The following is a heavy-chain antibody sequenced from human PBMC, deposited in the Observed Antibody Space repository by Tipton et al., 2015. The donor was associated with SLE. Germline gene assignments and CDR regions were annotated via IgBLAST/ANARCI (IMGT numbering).Heavy chain of an antibody. CDR3: ASRWRSPAGFDF. Sequence: TLSLTCTVSGGSISSDVSFWNWIRQPAGKGLEWIGRIYSRGRTDYNPSLKSRVTISVDTSKNQFFLEVSSVTAEDTAVYYCASRWRSPAGFDFWGQGTTVTVSS. CDR1: GGSISSDVSF. J-gene: IGHJ3*01. CDR2: IYSRGRT. V-gene: IGHV4-61*02. D-gene: IGHD3-16*01.